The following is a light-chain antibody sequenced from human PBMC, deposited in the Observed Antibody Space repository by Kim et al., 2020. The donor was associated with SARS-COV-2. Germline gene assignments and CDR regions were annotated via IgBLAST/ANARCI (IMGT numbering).Light chain of an antibody. CDR1: NLGDKY. Sequence: SYELTQPPSASVSPGQTSRFPCPGDNLGDKYACWSRQNPGQSPVLVISHVSKLPSGIPARFSCSNSGNTAPLTFSGTQAMAEADYYCPAWDSSTTYVFGG. V-gene: IGLV3-1*01. CDR2: HVS. J-gene: IGLJ3*02. CDR3: PAWDSSTTYV.